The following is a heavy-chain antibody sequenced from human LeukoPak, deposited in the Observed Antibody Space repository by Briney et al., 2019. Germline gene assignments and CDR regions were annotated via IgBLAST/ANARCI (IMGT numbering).Heavy chain of an antibody. V-gene: IGHV3-15*01. D-gene: IGHD6-13*01. Sequence: PGGSLRLSCAASGFTFSNAWMSWVRQAPGKGLEWVGRIKSKTDGGTPDYAAPVKGRFTISRDDSKNKLYLQMNSLKTEDTAVYYCTGVSRSSWYDYWGQGTLVTVSS. CDR1: GFTFSNAW. J-gene: IGHJ4*02. CDR2: IKSKTDGGTP. CDR3: TGVSRSSWYDY.